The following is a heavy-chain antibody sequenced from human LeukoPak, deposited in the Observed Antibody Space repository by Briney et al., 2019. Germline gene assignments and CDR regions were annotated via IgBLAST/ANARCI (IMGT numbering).Heavy chain of an antibody. J-gene: IGHJ4*02. CDR3: AREIDRDDYNRFFDY. Sequence: ASVKVSCKASGFSFSTYTMHWVRQAPGQRLEWKGWINAGNGNTKYSQNFQGRVTITRDTSANTAYMEMSSLRSEDTAVYYCAREIDRDDYNRFFDYWGQGTLVSVSS. CDR2: INAGNGNT. V-gene: IGHV1-3*01. CDR1: GFSFSTYT. D-gene: IGHD5-24*01.